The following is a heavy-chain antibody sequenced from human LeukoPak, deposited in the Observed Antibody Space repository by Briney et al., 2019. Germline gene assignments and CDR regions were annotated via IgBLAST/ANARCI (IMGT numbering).Heavy chain of an antibody. V-gene: IGHV3-53*01. D-gene: IGHD3-10*01. CDR3: ARVGYGSGSYYPYYFDY. CDR2: IYSGGST. Sequence: GGSLRLSCAASGFTVSSNYMSWVRQAPRKGLEWVSGIYSGGSTYYADSVKGRFTISRDNSKNTLYLQMNSLRAEDTAVYYCARVGYGSGSYYPYYFDYWGQGTLVTVSS. CDR1: GFTVSSNY. J-gene: IGHJ4*02.